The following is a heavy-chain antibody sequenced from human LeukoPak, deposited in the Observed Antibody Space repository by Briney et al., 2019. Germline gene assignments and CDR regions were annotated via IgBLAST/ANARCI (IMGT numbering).Heavy chain of an antibody. V-gene: IGHV4-59*08. CDR1: GGSISGYY. D-gene: IGHD5-18*01. CDR2: IYYSGST. J-gene: IGHJ4*02. CDR3: ARGRRNTANYFDH. Sequence: SETLSLTCTVSGGSISGYYWNWIRQPPGKGLEWIGYIYYSGSTNYNPSLKSRVSISEDTSKNQFSLRLKSVTATDTAVYYCARGRRNTANYFDHWGQGTLVTVSS.